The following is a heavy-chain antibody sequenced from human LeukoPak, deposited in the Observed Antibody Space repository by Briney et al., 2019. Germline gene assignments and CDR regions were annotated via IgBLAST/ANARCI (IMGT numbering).Heavy chain of an antibody. Sequence: ASVKVSCKVSGYTLTELSKHWVRQAPGKGLEWMGGFDPEDGETIYAQKFQGRVTMTEDTSTDTAYMELSSLRSEDTAVYYCATVAYDSSGDAFDIWGQGTMVTVSS. CDR2: FDPEDGET. J-gene: IGHJ3*02. D-gene: IGHD3-22*01. CDR3: ATVAYDSSGDAFDI. CDR1: GYTLTELS. V-gene: IGHV1-24*01.